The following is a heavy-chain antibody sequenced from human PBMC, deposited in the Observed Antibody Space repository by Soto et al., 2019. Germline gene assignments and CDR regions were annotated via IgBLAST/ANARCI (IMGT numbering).Heavy chain of an antibody. D-gene: IGHD1-26*01. J-gene: IGHJ3*02. CDR3: ARRPVAWELNFDI. CDR2: IYYSGST. CDR1: GGSISSSSYY. V-gene: IGHV4-39*01. Sequence: QLQLQESGPGLVKPSETLSLTCTVSGGSISSSSYYWGWIRQPPGKGLEWIGSIYYSGSTYYNPSLKSRVTISVDTSKNQFSLKLSSVTAADTAVYYCARRPVAWELNFDIWGQGTMVTVSS.